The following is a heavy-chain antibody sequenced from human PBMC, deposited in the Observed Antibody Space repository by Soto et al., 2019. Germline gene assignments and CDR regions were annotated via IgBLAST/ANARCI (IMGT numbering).Heavy chain of an antibody. CDR1: GGSISSYY. D-gene: IGHD6-13*01. V-gene: IGHV4-59*01. CDR3: ASLLIAAAGTGFDY. Sequence: QVQLQESGPGLVKPSETLSLTCTVSGGSISSYYWSWIRQPPGQGLEWIGYIYYSGSTNYNPSLKRRVTISVDTSKNQFSLKLSSVTAADTAVYYCASLLIAAAGTGFDYWGQGTLVTVSS. CDR2: IYYSGST. J-gene: IGHJ4*02.